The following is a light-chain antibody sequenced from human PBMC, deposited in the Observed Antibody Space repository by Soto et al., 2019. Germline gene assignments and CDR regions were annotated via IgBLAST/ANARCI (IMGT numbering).Light chain of an antibody. CDR3: QQYDSSPLT. J-gene: IGKJ4*01. CDR1: QSVSSNY. CDR2: GAS. V-gene: IGKV3-20*01. Sequence: EIVLTQSPCTLSLSPGERATLSCRASQSVSSNYLAWYQQKPGQAPRLLIYGASSRATGIPDRFSGSGSGSAFTLTISRLEPEDFAVYYCQQYDSSPLTFGGGTKVDIK.